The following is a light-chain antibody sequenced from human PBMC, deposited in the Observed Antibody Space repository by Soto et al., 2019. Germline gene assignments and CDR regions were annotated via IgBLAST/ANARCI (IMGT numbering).Light chain of an antibody. CDR1: QSISSG. CDR3: QQYNSYSLT. V-gene: IGKV1-5*03. Sequence: DIPMTQSPSTLSASVGDRVTITCRTSQSISSGLAWYQQKPVKAPKFLISNASSLASGVPSRFSGGGCGTEFTLTISSLQADDFATYYCQQYNSYSLTFGGGTKVEIK. J-gene: IGKJ4*01. CDR2: NAS.